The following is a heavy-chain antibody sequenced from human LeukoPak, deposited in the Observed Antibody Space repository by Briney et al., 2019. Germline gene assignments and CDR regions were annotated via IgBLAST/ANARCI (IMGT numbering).Heavy chain of an antibody. V-gene: IGHV3-21*04. CDR2: ISSSSSYI. D-gene: IGHD3-22*01. Sequence: GGSLRLSCGASGFTFSSYSMNWVRQAPGKGLEWVSSISSSSSYIYYADSVKGRFTISRDNSKNTLYLQMNSLRAEDTAVYYCAKGGYYDSSGYYYRSFGMDVWGQGTTVTVSS. CDR1: GFTFSSYS. CDR3: AKGGYYDSSGYYYRSFGMDV. J-gene: IGHJ6*02.